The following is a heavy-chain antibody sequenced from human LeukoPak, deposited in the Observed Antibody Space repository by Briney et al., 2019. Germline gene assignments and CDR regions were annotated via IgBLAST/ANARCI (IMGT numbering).Heavy chain of an antibody. D-gene: IGHD3-22*01. Sequence: SGPTLVNPTQTLTLTCTFSGFSLSTSGVGVGWIRQPPGKALEGLAHIYWNDDKHYSASLKSRLTITKDTSKNQVVLTMTNMDPVDTATYYCAHPDSSGYRGWFGPWGQGTLVIVSS. CDR3: AHPDSSGYRGWFGP. CDR1: GFSLSTSGVG. J-gene: IGHJ5*02. CDR2: IYWNDDK. V-gene: IGHV2-5*01.